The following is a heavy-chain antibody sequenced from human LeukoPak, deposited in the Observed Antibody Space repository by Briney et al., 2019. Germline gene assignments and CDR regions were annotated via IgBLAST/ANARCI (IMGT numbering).Heavy chain of an antibody. CDR2: IGGSGGST. V-gene: IGHV3-23*01. CDR3: ARSEHDFWSGYSYHFDY. Sequence: GGSLRLSCAASGITFSSYAMSWVRQAPGKGLEWVSAIGGSGGSTYYADSVMGRFTISRDNSETTLYLQMNSLRAEDTAVYYCARSEHDFWSGYSYHFDYWGQGTLVTVSS. D-gene: IGHD3-3*01. CDR1: GITFSSYA. J-gene: IGHJ4*02.